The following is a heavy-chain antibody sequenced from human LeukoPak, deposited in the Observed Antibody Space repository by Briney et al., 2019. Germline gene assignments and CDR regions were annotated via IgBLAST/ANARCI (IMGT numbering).Heavy chain of an antibody. V-gene: IGHV5-51*01. CDR3: ARPLRGVIPGYFDY. Sequence: GESLKISCKGSGYSFSNYWIGWVRQMPGKGLEWMGIIYPGDSDTRYGPSFQGQVTISADKSISTAYLQWSSLKASDTAMYYCARPLRGVIPGYFDYWGQGTLVTVSS. CDR1: GYSFSNYW. CDR2: IYPGDSDT. J-gene: IGHJ4*02. D-gene: IGHD3-10*01.